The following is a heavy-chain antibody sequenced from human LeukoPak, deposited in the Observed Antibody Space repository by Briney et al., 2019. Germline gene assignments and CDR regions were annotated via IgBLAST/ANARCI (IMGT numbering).Heavy chain of an antibody. CDR2: IYTSGTT. D-gene: IGHD2-15*01. V-gene: IGHV4-4*07. J-gene: IGHJ4*02. Sequence: ASETLSLTCTVSGGSISNYYWSWIRQPAGKGLEWIGRIYTSGTTNYNPSLKSRLTMSVDTSKNQFSLKLSFVTAADTAVYYFARSPPPGYCSGGSCYFFDYWGQGTLVTVSS. CDR3: ARSPPPGYCSGGSCYFFDY. CDR1: GGSISNYY.